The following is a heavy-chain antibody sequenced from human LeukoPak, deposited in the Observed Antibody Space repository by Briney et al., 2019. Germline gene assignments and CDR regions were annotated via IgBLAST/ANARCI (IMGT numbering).Heavy chain of an antibody. J-gene: IGHJ5*01. Sequence: SETLFLTCTVSGGSITTIPYNWGWIRQPPGKGLEWIGTISYVGTTYYEPSLKSRVTMSIDTSKNQFSLNLNSATAADTAVYYCARHPTGYPNWFDSWGQGTLVIVSS. V-gene: IGHV4-39*01. CDR2: ISYVGTT. D-gene: IGHD3-9*01. CDR1: GGSITTIPYN. CDR3: ARHPTGYPNWFDS.